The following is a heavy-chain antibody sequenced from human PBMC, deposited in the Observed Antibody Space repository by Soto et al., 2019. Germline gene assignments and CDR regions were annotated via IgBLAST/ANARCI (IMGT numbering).Heavy chain of an antibody. Sequence: EVQLLESGGDLVQPGGSLRVSCAASGFMFSSHGMSWVRQAPGKGLEWVSSISSGGDLRYYADSVKGRFTVSRDNLKNTLSLQMDSRRAEDTATYYCAKIGQIGNWFFDYCGQGTLVTVSA. D-gene: IGHD1-1*01. CDR2: ISSGGDLR. V-gene: IGHV3-23*01. J-gene: IGHJ4*02. CDR1: GFMFSSHG. CDR3: AKIGQIGNWFFDY.